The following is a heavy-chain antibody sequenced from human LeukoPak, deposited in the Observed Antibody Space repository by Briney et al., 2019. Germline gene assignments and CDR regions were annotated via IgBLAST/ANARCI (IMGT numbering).Heavy chain of an antibody. CDR1: GFTFSSYW. Sequence: GGSLRLSCAASGFTFSSYWMSWVRQAPGKGLEWVANIKQDGSEKYYVDSVKGRFTISRDNAKNSLYLQMNSLRAEATAVYYCARVSVVVVAASDYFDYWGQGTLVTVPS. CDR2: IKQDGSEK. J-gene: IGHJ4*02. CDR3: ARVSVVVVAASDYFDY. D-gene: IGHD2-15*01. V-gene: IGHV3-7*01.